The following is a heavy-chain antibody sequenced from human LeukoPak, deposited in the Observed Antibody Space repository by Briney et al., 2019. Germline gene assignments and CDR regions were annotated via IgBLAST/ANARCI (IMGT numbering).Heavy chain of an antibody. J-gene: IGHJ4*02. V-gene: IGHV3-53*01. CDR3: AKDHGGWYYFDY. CDR2: IYSGGST. D-gene: IGHD6-19*01. Sequence: GGSLRLSCAASGFTVSSNYMSWVRQAPGKGLEWVSVIYSGGSTYYADSVKGRFTISRDNSKNTLYLQMNSLRAEDTAVYYCAKDHGGWYYFDYWGQGTLVTVSS. CDR1: GFTVSSNY.